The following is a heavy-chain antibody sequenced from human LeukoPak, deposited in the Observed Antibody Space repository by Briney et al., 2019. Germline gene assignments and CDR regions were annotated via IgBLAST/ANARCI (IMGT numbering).Heavy chain of an antibody. D-gene: IGHD2-15*01. Sequence: PGGSLRLSCAASGFTFSSYAMSWVRQAPGKGLEWVSAISGSGGSTYYADSVKGRFTISRDNSKNTLYLQMNSLRAEDTAVYYCAVCYCSGGSCYPNVNYYYYYGMDVWGQGTTVTVSS. CDR3: AVCYCSGGSCYPNVNYYYYYGMDV. V-gene: IGHV3-23*01. J-gene: IGHJ6*02. CDR2: ISGSGGST. CDR1: GFTFSSYA.